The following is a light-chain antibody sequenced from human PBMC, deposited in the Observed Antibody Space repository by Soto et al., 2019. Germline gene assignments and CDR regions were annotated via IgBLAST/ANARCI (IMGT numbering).Light chain of an antibody. J-gene: IGKJ2*01. CDR2: GAS. V-gene: IGKV3-20*01. Sequence: EIVLTQSPGTLSLSPGERATLSCRARQSVRSSSLAWYQQKPGQAPRLLIYGASSRATGIPDRFSGSGSGKDFTLTISRLEPEDFAVYYCQQYGTSPYTFGQGTKLEIK. CDR3: QQYGTSPYT. CDR1: QSVRSSS.